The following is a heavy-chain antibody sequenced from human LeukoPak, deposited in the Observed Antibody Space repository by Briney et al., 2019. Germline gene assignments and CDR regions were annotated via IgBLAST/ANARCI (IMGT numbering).Heavy chain of an antibody. V-gene: IGHV3-74*01. Sequence: GGSLRLSCAASGFTFSTYWIHWVRQAPGKGLVWVSRVNGDGSSTTYADPVKGRFTISRDNAKNTVYLQMNSLRAEDTAVYYCARDTQYGLDIWGQGTLVTVSS. D-gene: IGHD2/OR15-2a*01. CDR2: VNGDGSST. J-gene: IGHJ5*02. CDR1: GFTFSTYW. CDR3: ARDTQYGLDI.